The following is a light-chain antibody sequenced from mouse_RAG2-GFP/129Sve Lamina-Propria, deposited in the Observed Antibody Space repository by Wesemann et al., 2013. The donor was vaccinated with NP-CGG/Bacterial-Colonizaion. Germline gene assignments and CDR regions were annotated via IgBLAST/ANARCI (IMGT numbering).Light chain of an antibody. CDR3: QQYNSYPYT. CDR1: QNVGTN. Sequence: DIVMTQSQKFMSTSVGDRVSVTCKASQNVGTNVAWYQQKPGQSPKLLIYSASYRYSGVPDRFTGSGSGTDFTLTISNVQSEDLAEYFCQQYNSYPYTFGGGTKLEIK. J-gene: IGKJ2*01. V-gene: IGKV6-15*01. CDR2: SAS.